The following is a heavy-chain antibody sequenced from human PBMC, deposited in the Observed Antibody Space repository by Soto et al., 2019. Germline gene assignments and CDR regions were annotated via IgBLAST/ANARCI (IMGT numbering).Heavy chain of an antibody. D-gene: IGHD2-2*02. J-gene: IGHJ4*02. CDR3: VKDLSYSSSKSCYTCVSFDY. Sequence: GGSLRLSCSASGFTFSSYAMHWVRQAPGKGLEYVSAISSNGGSTYYADSVKGRFTISRDNSKNTLYLQMSSLRAEDTAVYYCVKDLSYSSSKSCYTCVSFDYWGPGTVVTVYS. CDR1: GFTFSSYA. CDR2: ISSNGGST. V-gene: IGHV3-64D*06.